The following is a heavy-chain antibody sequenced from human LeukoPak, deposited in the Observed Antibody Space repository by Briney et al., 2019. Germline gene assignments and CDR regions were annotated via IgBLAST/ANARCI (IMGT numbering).Heavy chain of an antibody. D-gene: IGHD6-13*01. CDR1: GGSFSGYY. CDR2: INHSGST. CDR3: ARQAAAAGASYYYYMDV. J-gene: IGHJ6*03. Sequence: SETLSLTCAVYGGSFSGYYWSWIRQPPGKGLEWIGEINHSGSTNYNPSLKSRVTISVDTSKNQFSLKLSSVTAADTAVYYCARQAAAAGASYYYYMDVWGKGTTVTVSS. V-gene: IGHV4-34*01.